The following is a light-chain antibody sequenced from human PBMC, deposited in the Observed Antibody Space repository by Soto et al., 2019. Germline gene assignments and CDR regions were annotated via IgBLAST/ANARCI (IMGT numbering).Light chain of an antibody. CDR3: QQANSFPLT. V-gene: IGKV1-12*01. CDR2: GAF. Sequence: DIQMTQSPSSVSASVGDRVTITCRASQGIANWLAWYQQKPGKAPKLLIYGAFSLQSGVPSRFCGSGSGTDFTLTISSLQPEDVATYFCQQANSFPLTFAGGNKVEIK. CDR1: QGIANW. J-gene: IGKJ4*01.